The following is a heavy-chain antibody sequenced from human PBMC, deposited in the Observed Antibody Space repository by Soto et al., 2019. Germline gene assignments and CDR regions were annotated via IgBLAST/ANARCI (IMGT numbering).Heavy chain of an antibody. CDR1: GGTFSSYA. D-gene: IGHD1-7*01. CDR2: IIPIFGTA. CDR3: ARSKYQNYAFDH. V-gene: IGHV1-69*12. J-gene: IGHJ4*02. Sequence: QVQLVQSGAEVKKPGSSVKVSCKASGGTFSSYAISWVRQAPGQGLEWMGGIIPIFGTANYAQKFQGRVTITAHECTSTAYMALSSVRSEDTAVYYGARSKYQNYAFDHWGQGTLVTVSS.